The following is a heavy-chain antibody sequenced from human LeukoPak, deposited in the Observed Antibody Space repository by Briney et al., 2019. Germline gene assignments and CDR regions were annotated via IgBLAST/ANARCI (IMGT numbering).Heavy chain of an antibody. CDR1: GFTFSGSA. Sequence: GGSLRLSCAASGFTFSGSAMHWVRQASGKGLEWVGRIRSKANSYATAYAASVKGRFTISRDDSKNTAYLQMNSLKTEDTAVYYCARRRTPRITMVRGGRNWFDPWGQGTLVTVSS. CDR2: IRSKANSYAT. D-gene: IGHD3-10*01. J-gene: IGHJ5*02. V-gene: IGHV3-73*01. CDR3: ARRRTPRITMVRGGRNWFDP.